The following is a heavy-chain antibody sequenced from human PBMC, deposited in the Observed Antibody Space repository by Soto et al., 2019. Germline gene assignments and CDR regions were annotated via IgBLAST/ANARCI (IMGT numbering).Heavy chain of an antibody. CDR3: AKDYNIGDRRAAEAFDI. J-gene: IGHJ3*02. V-gene: IGHV3-30*18. CDR1: GFTFSSYG. D-gene: IGHD3-10*01. Sequence: GGSLRLSCAASGFTFSSYGMHWIRQAPGKGLEWVAVISYDGSNKYYADSVKGRFTISRYNSKNTLYLQMNSLRAEDTAVYYCAKDYNIGDRRAAEAFDIWGQGTMVTGSS. CDR2: ISYDGSNK.